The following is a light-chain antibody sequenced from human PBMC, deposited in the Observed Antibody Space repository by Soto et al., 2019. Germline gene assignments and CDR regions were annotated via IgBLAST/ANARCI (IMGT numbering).Light chain of an antibody. CDR3: NSYTGSSTYV. V-gene: IGLV2-14*03. CDR1: SSDVGAYDF. CDR2: EVS. Sequence: QSVLTQPASVSGSPGQSITISCTGTSSDVGAYDFVSWYQQHPDKAPKLMIYEVSNRPSGVPDRFSGSKSGNTASLTISGLQAEDEADYYCNSYTGSSTYVFGTGTKVTVL. J-gene: IGLJ1*01.